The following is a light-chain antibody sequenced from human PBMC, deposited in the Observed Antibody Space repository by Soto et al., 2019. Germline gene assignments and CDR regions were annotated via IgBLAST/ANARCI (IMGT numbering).Light chain of an antibody. V-gene: IGKV1-39*01. CDR1: QSIGNS. CDR2: SAS. J-gene: IGKJ2*01. Sequence: DIQMTQSPSSLSASVGDRVTITCRASQSIGNSLSWYQQKPGKAPELLIYSASTLVSGVPSRFSGGGSGTDFTLTISSLQPEEFATYYCQQSSVAPRTFGQGTKLEIK. CDR3: QQSSVAPRT.